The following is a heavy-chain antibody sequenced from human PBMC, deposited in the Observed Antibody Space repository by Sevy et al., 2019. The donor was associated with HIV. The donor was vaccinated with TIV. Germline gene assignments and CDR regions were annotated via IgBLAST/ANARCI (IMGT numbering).Heavy chain of an antibody. V-gene: IGHV3-33*01. CDR3: ARGGYYYDNAAYYAFDS. D-gene: IGHD3-22*01. CDR1: GFTFSAYA. J-gene: IGHJ4*02. Sequence: GGSLRLSCTTSGFTFSAYAMHWVRQAPGKRLEWVAIIWSDGAYQYHGDSVKGRFTISRDNSKNKLYLQMNSLRVEYTAVYYCARGGYYYDNAAYYAFDSWGQGTLVTVSS. CDR2: IWSDGAYQ.